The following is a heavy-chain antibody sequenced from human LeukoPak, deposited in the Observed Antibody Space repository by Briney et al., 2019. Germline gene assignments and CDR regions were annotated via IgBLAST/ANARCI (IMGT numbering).Heavy chain of an antibody. Sequence: SVKVSCKASGYIFTSYGISWVRQAPGQGLEWMGGIIPIFGTANYAQKFQGRVTITADESTSTAYMELSSLRSEDTAVYYCARVGDYWGQGTLVTVSS. CDR2: IIPIFGTA. CDR1: GYIFTSYG. CDR3: ARVGDY. V-gene: IGHV1-69*13. J-gene: IGHJ4*02.